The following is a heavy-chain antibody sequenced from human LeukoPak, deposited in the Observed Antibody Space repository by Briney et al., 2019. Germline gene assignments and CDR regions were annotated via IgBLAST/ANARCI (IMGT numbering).Heavy chain of an antibody. D-gene: IGHD1-26*01. CDR3: ARRATDSPYAFDI. CDR1: GFAFSSQA. V-gene: IGHV3-23*01. Sequence: PGGSLRLSCAASGFAFSSQAMGWVRQAPGKGLEWVSVISDSGSLTYYADSVKGRFTISRDNSKNTVYLQLDSLRAEDTAVYYCARRATDSPYAFDIWGQGTMVTVSS. CDR2: ISDSGSLT. J-gene: IGHJ3*02.